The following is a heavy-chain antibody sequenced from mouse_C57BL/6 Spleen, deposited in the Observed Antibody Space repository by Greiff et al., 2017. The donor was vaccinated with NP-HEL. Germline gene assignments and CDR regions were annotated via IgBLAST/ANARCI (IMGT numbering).Heavy chain of an antibody. CDR1: GYTFTSYD. J-gene: IGHJ1*03. Sequence: QVQLKESGPELVKPGASVKLSCKASGYTFTSYDINWVKQRPGQGLEWIGWIYPRDGSTKYNEKFKGKATLTVDTSSSTAYMELHSLTSEDSAVYFCARGGYYSNYGYFDVWGTGTTVTVSS. D-gene: IGHD2-5*01. CDR2: IYPRDGST. V-gene: IGHV1-85*01. CDR3: ARGGYYSNYGYFDV.